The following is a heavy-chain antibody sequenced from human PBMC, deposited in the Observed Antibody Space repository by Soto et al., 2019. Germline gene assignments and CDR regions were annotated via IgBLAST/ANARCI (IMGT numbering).Heavy chain of an antibody. J-gene: IGHJ4*02. CDR1: GFTFSSYA. V-gene: IGHV3-23*01. CDR2: ISGSGGST. D-gene: IGHD1-26*01. CDR3: AKDRSPGATTWNVY. Sequence: GGSLRLSCAASGFTFSSYAMSWVRQAPGKGLEWVSAISGSGGSTYYADSVKGRFTISRDNSNNTVSLQMNSLRAEDAAVYYCAKDRSPGATTWNVYWGQGTLVTVSS.